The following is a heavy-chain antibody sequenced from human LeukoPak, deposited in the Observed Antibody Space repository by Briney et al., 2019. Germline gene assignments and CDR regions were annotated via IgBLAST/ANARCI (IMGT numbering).Heavy chain of an antibody. D-gene: IGHD2-21*02. J-gene: IGHJ6*03. Sequence: SETLSLTCAVYGGSFSGYYWSWIRQPPGKGLGWIGEINHSGGTNYNPSLKSRVTISVDTSKNQFSLKLSSVTAADTAVYYCARVRYCGGDCYPRLYYYHYMDVWGKGTTVTVSS. CDR3: ARVRYCGGDCYPRLYYYHYMDV. V-gene: IGHV4-34*01. CDR2: INHSGGT. CDR1: GGSFSGYY.